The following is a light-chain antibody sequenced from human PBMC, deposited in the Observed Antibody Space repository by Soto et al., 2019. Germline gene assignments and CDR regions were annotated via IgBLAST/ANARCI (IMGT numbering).Light chain of an antibody. CDR2: RNN. Sequence: QLVLTQPPSASGTPGQRVTISCSGSSSNTGSNYVYWYQQLPGTAPKLLIYRNNQRPSGVPDRFSGSKSGTSASLAISGLRSEDEADYYCAAWDDSLSGVVFGGGTKVTVL. V-gene: IGLV1-47*01. CDR3: AAWDDSLSGVV. CDR1: SSNTGSNY. J-gene: IGLJ2*01.